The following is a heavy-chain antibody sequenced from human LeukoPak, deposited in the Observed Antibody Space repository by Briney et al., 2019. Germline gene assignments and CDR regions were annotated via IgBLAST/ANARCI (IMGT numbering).Heavy chain of an antibody. CDR1: GGTFSSYA. CDR3: ANSRDGYNNKYFDY. J-gene: IGHJ4*02. V-gene: IGHV1-69*04. D-gene: IGHD5-24*01. CDR2: IIPILGIA. Sequence: ASVKVSCKASGGTFSSYAISWVRQAPGQGLEWMGRIIPILGIANYAQKFQGRVTITAGKSTSTAYMELSSLRSEDTAVYYCANSRDGYNNKYFDYWGQGTLVTVSS.